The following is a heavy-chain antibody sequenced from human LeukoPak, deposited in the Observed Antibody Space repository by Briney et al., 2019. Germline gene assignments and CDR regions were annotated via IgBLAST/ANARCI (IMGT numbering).Heavy chain of an antibody. CDR2: IYYSGST. J-gene: IGHJ6*02. V-gene: IGHV4-39*07. CDR3: ARSIEFGTTYYYYGMDV. Sequence: SETLSLTCTVSGGSISSSSYYWGWIRQPPGKGLEWIGSIYYSGSTYYNPSLKSRVTISVDTSKNQFSLKLSSVTAADTAVYYCARSIEFGTTYYYYGMDVWGQGTTVTVSS. CDR1: GGSISSSSYY. D-gene: IGHD2/OR15-2a*01.